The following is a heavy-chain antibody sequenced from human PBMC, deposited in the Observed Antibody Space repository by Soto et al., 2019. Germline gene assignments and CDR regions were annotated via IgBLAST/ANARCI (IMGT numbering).Heavy chain of an antibody. V-gene: IGHV1-24*01. CDR2: FDPEDGET. CDR1: GYTLTELS. Sequence: ASVKVSCKVSGYTLTELSMHWVRQAPGKGLEWMGGFDPEDGETIYAQKFQGRVTMTEDTSTDTAYMELSSLRSEDTAVYYCATQWELLYPLDYWGQGTLVTVSS. D-gene: IGHD1-26*01. J-gene: IGHJ4*02. CDR3: ATQWELLYPLDY.